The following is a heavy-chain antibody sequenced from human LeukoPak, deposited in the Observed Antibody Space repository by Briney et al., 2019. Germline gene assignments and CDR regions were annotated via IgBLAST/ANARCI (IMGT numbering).Heavy chain of an antibody. CDR3: ARLYDFWSGYTFKGYFDY. V-gene: IGHV4-39*01. D-gene: IGHD3-3*01. J-gene: IGHJ4*02. CDR2: IYYSGST. Sequence: SETLSLTCTVSGGSISSSSYYWGWIRQPPGKGLEWIGSIYYSGSTYYNPSLKSRVTISVDTSKNQLSLKLSSVTAADTAVYYCARLYDFWSGYTFKGYFDYWGQGTLVTVSS. CDR1: GGSISSSSYY.